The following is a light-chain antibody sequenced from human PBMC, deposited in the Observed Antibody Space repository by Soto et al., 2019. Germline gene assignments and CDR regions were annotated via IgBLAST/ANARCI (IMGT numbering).Light chain of an antibody. CDR2: DDS. J-gene: IGLJ7*01. CDR1: NIGGES. Sequence: SYELTQPPSVSVAPRQTARITCGGNNIGGESVNWFQQRPGQAPVLVVYDDSDRPSGIPERFSGSNSGNTATLTISRVEAGDEADYYCQVWDSTSDHSVFGGGTQLTVL. V-gene: IGLV3-21*02. CDR3: QVWDSTSDHSV.